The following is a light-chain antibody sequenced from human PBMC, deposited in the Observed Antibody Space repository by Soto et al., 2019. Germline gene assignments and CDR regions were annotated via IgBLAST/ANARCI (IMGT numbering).Light chain of an antibody. J-gene: IGLJ1*01. CDR2: EVN. V-gene: IGLV2-14*01. CDR3: SSYTSSSTLYV. CDR1: SSDVGGYTY. Sequence: SALTQPASVSGSPGQSITISCTGTSSDVGGYTYVSWYQQHPGKAPKLMIYEVNNRPSGVSHRFSGSKSGNTASLTISGLQAEDEADYYCSSYTSSSTLYVFGTGTRSPS.